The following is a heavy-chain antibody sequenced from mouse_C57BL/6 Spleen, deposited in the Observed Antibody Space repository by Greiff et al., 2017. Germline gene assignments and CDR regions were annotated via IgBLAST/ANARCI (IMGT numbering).Heavy chain of an antibody. CDR2: ISYDGSN. Sequence: QSGPGLVKPSQSLSLTCSVTGYSITSGYYWNWIRQFPGNKLEWMGYISYDGSNNYNPSLKNRISITRDTSKNQFFLKLNSVTTEDTATYYCARGGTYYGSSYGWFAYWGQGTLVTVSA. J-gene: IGHJ3*01. CDR3: ARGGTYYGSSYGWFAY. V-gene: IGHV3-6*01. CDR1: GYSITSGYY. D-gene: IGHD1-1*01.